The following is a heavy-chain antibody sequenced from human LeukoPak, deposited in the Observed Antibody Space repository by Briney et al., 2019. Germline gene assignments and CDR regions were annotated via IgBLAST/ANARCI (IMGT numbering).Heavy chain of an antibody. CDR1: GFTFSSYA. CDR3: AIDFGLSGPVDQRDY. CDR2: ISGSGGST. Sequence: SGGSLRLSCTASGFTFSSYAMSWARQARGEGLGWVSAISGSGGSTYYADSVKGWFTTSRDSPKNTLYLQMNSLGAEDTAVYYCAIDFGLSGPVDQRDYWGQGTLVTVSS. D-gene: IGHD3-3*01. V-gene: IGHV3-23*01. J-gene: IGHJ4*02.